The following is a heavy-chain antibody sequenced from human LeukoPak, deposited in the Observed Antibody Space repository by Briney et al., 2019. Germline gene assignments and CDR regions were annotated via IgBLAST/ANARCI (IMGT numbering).Heavy chain of an antibody. J-gene: IGHJ4*02. Sequence: SETLSLTCTVSGGSISSYDWSWIRRPPGKGVKWIGYFYYTGSTKYNPSLKSRVTISVDTSKNQISLDLSSVTAADTAVYYCARHSRGYGSFDYWGQGTLVTVSS. D-gene: IGHD5-12*01. CDR3: ARHSRGYGSFDY. CDR2: FYYTGST. V-gene: IGHV4-59*08. CDR1: GGSISSYD.